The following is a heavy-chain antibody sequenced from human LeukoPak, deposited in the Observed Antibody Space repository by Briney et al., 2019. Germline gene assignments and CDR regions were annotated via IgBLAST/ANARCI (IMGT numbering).Heavy chain of an antibody. Sequence: QPGGSLRLSCAASGFTFSGYGMHWVRQAPGKGLEWVAVIWYDGSNKYYADSVKGRFTISRDNSKNTLYLQMNSLRAEDTAVYYCARYVQQLAFDYWGQGTLVTVSS. CDR3: ARYVQQLAFDY. V-gene: IGHV3-33*01. CDR1: GFTFSGYG. J-gene: IGHJ4*02. D-gene: IGHD6-13*01. CDR2: IWYDGSNK.